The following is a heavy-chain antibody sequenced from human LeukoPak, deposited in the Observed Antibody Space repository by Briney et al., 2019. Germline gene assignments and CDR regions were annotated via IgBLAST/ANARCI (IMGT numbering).Heavy chain of an antibody. J-gene: IGHJ4*02. V-gene: IGHV1-2*06. Sequence: ASVKVSCKASGYTFTGYYMHWVRQAPGQGLEWMGRINPNSGGTNYAQKFQGRVTMTRDTSTSTVYMELSSLRSEDTAVYYCARGDYFDWLLHFDYWGQGTLVTVSS. CDR2: INPNSGGT. CDR3: ARGDYFDWLLHFDY. CDR1: GYTFTGYY. D-gene: IGHD3-9*01.